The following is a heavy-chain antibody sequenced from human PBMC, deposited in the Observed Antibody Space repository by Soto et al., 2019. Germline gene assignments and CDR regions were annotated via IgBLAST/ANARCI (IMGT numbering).Heavy chain of an antibody. Sequence: SETLSLTCTVSGGSISSYYWSWIRQPPGKGLEWIGYIYYSGSTNYNPSLKSRVTISVDTSKNQFSLKLSSVTAADTAVYYCATMVRYYYMDVWGKGTTVTVSS. CDR2: IYYSGST. J-gene: IGHJ6*03. V-gene: IGHV4-59*01. CDR3: ATMVRYYYMDV. CDR1: GGSISSYY. D-gene: IGHD3-10*01.